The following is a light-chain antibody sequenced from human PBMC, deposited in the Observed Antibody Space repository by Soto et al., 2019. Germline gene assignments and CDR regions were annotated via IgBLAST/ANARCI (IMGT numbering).Light chain of an antibody. Sequence: LAQPPSASGSPGQSVTISCTGTKNDIGVYDFVSWYQHHPGKAPRLIIYEVVQRPSGVPDRFSGSKSGNTASLTVSGLQAADEADYFCKSYAGSNTYVFGSGTKVTVL. CDR2: EVV. CDR3: KSYAGSNTYV. V-gene: IGLV2-8*01. CDR1: KNDIGVYDF. J-gene: IGLJ1*01.